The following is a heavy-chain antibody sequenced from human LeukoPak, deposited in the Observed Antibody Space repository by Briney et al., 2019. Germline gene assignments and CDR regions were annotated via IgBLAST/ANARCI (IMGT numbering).Heavy chain of an antibody. J-gene: IGHJ4*02. Sequence: PGGSLRLSCAASGFTFSSYSMNWVRQAPGKGLEWVSSISSSSSYIYYADSVKGRFTISRDNAKNSLYLQMNSLRAEDTAVYYCARDSVRVGYGSGSLPFYWGQGTLVTVSS. CDR1: GFTFSSYS. CDR3: ARDSVRVGYGSGSLPFY. CDR2: ISSSSSYI. V-gene: IGHV3-21*01. D-gene: IGHD3-10*01.